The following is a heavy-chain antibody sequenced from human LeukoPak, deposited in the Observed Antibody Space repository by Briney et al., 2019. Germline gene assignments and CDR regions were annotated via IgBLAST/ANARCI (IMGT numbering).Heavy chain of an antibody. D-gene: IGHD3-3*02. CDR2: IKSKTDGGTT. Sequence: GGSLRLSCAASGFTFSNAWMSWVRQAPGKGLEWVGRIKSKTDGGTTDYAAPVKGRFTISRDNSENTLYLQMDSLTVEDTAVYYCAKAGVISGWDYWGQGVLVTVSS. V-gene: IGHV3-15*01. CDR3: AKAGVISGWDY. J-gene: IGHJ4*02. CDR1: GFTFSNAW.